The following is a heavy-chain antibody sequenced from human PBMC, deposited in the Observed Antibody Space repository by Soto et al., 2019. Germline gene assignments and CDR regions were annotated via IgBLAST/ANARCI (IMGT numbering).Heavy chain of an antibody. CDR2: IYYSGST. CDR3: ARRLSRRSRVDY. CDR1: GGSISSSSYY. Sequence: SETLSLTCTVSGGSISSSSYYWGWIRQPPGKGLEWIGSIYYSGSTYYNPSLKCRVTISVDTSKNQFSLKLSSVTAADTAVYYCARRLSRRSRVDYWGQGTLVTVSS. V-gene: IGHV4-39*01. J-gene: IGHJ4*02. D-gene: IGHD2-2*01.